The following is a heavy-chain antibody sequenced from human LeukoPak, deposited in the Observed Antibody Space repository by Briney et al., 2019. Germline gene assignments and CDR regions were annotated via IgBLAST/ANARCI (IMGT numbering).Heavy chain of an antibody. CDR3: ARDHEWGRAYFDY. CDR1: GFTFSSYG. Sequence: GRSLRLACAASGFTFSSYGMHWVRQAPGKGLEWVAVIWYDGSNEYCADSVKGRFTISRDNSKNTLYLQMNSLRAEDTAVYYCARDHEWGRAYFDYWGQGTLVTVSS. V-gene: IGHV3-33*01. CDR2: IWYDGSNE. D-gene: IGHD1-26*01. J-gene: IGHJ4*02.